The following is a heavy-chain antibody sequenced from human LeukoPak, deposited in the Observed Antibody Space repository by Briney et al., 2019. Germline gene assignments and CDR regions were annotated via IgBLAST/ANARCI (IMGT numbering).Heavy chain of an antibody. D-gene: IGHD5-18*01. Sequence: KPGGSLRLTCAASGYTFSSYSMNWVRQAPGKGLEWVSSISSSSSYIYYADSVKGRFTISRDDAKNSLYLQMNSLRAEDTAVYYCAREGYSYGVDYWGQGTLVTVSS. J-gene: IGHJ4*02. CDR3: AREGYSYGVDY. CDR2: ISSSSSYI. V-gene: IGHV3-21*01. CDR1: GYTFSSYS.